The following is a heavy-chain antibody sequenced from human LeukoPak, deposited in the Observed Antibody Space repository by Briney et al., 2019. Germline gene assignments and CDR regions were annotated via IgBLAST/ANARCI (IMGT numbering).Heavy chain of an antibody. Sequence: SQTLSLTCAVSGGSISSGGYSWSWIRQPPGTGLEWIGYIYHSGSTYYNPSLKSRVTISVDRSKNQFSLKLSSVTAADTAVYYCARAPDYGDYAGAFDIWGQGTMVTVSS. J-gene: IGHJ3*02. CDR1: GGSISSGGYS. D-gene: IGHD4-17*01. CDR3: ARAPDYGDYAGAFDI. V-gene: IGHV4-30-2*01. CDR2: IYHSGST.